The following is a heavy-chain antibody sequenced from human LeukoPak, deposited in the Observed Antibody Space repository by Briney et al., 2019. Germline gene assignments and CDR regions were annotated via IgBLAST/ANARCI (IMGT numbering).Heavy chain of an antibody. CDR3: ARVTFGFSNY. CDR1: GFTFSSDV. V-gene: IGHV3-23*01. D-gene: IGHD2-21*02. CDR2: MSSSGAGT. J-gene: IGHJ4*02. Sequence: GGSLRLSCAASGFTFSSDVMSWVRRAPGKGLEWVSSMSSSGAGTFYADSVKGRFTISRDNSKNTVDLQMNSLRAEDTAVYSCARVTFGFSNYWGQGTLVTVSS.